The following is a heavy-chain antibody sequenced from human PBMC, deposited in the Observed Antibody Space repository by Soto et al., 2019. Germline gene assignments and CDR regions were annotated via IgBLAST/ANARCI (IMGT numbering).Heavy chain of an antibody. CDR3: ATGYSSGWYLFDP. D-gene: IGHD6-19*01. CDR1: GYTRTELS. J-gene: IGHJ5*02. Sequence: ASVKVSCKVSGYTRTELSMHWVLQAPGKGLEWMGGFDPEDGETIYAQKFQGRVTMTEDTSTDTAYMELSSLRSEDTAVYYCATGYSSGWYLFDPWGQGTLVTVS. CDR2: FDPEDGET. V-gene: IGHV1-24*01.